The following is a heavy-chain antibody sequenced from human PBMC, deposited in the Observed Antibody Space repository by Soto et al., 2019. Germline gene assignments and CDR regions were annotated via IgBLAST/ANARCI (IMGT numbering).Heavy chain of an antibody. CDR2: IWHDGSQK. V-gene: IGHV3-33*01. Sequence: GGSLRLSCEASGFAFRSYGMHWVRQAPGKGLEWVSLIWHDGSQKYYADSVKGRFTISRDNSKNTLHLQMSSLRAEDTAVYYCAREEGVVARAFDYWGQGTLVTVSS. J-gene: IGHJ4*02. CDR3: AREEGVVARAFDY. CDR1: GFAFRSYG. D-gene: IGHD2-15*01.